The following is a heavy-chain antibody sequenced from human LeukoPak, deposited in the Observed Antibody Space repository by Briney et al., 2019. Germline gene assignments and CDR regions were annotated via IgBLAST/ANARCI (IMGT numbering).Heavy chain of an antibody. CDR1: GFTFSSYG. V-gene: IGHV3-30*03. J-gene: IGHJ6*03. CDR3: AREDYYYYYMDV. CDR2: ISYDGSNK. Sequence: GRSLRLSCAASGFTFSSYGMHWVRQAPGKGLEWVAVISYDGSNKYYADSVKGRFTISRDNSKNTLYLQMNSLRAEDTAVYYCAREDYYYYYMDVWGKGTTVTVSS.